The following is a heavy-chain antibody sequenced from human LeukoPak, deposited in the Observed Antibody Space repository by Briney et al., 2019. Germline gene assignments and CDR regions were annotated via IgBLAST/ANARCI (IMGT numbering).Heavy chain of an antibody. J-gene: IGHJ4*02. CDR1: GGSISSYY. Sequence: SETLSLTCTVSGGSISSYYWSWIRQPPGKGLEWIGYIYYSGSTNYNPSLKSRVTISVDTSKNQFSLKLSSVTAADTAVYYCVRRISSGSPSFDYWGQGTLVTVSS. CDR3: VRRISSGSPSFDY. CDR2: IYYSGST. V-gene: IGHV4-59*08. D-gene: IGHD1-26*01.